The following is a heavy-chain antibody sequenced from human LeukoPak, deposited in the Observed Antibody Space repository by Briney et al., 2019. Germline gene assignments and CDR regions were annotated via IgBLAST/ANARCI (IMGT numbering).Heavy chain of an antibody. CDR1: GFTFSSYS. D-gene: IGHD2-2*01. CDR3: ATARYQLPLY. J-gene: IGHJ4*02. Sequence: GGSLRLSCAASGFTFSSYSMNWVPQAPGKELEWVSSISSSSSYIYYADSVKGRFTISRDNAKNSLYLQMNSLRAEDTAVYYCATARYQLPLYWGQGTLVTVSS. V-gene: IGHV3-21*01. CDR2: ISSSSSYI.